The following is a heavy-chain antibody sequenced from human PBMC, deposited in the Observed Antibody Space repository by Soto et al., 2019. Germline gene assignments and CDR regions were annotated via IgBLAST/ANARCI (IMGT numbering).Heavy chain of an antibody. CDR3: AKEVWGGPMDV. V-gene: IGHV3-30*18. CDR1: GFTFSSYG. CDR2: IYDGSNK. J-gene: IGHJ6*02. Sequence: QVQLVESGGGVVQPGRSLRLSCAASGFTFSSYGMHWVRQAPGKGLEWVAVIYDGSNKYYADSVEGRFTIYRDSSRNTLYLQLNSRGAEDTAVYYCAKEVWGGPMDVWGEGTTVTVS. D-gene: IGHD3-16*01.